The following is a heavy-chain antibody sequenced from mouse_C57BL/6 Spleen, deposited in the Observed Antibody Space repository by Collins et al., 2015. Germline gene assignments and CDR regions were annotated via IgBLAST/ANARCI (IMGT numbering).Heavy chain of an antibody. Sequence: QVQLKQSGPGLVQPSQSLSITCTVSGFSLTSYGVHWVRQSPGKGLEWLGVIWRGGSTDYNAAFMSRLSITKDNSKSQVFFKMNSLQADDTAIYYCAKRGDYYGSPSYFDVWGTGTTAPSPQ. D-gene: IGHD1-1*01. V-gene: IGHV2-5*01. CDR2: IWRGGST. CDR3: AKRGDYYGSPSYFDV. J-gene: IGHJ1*03. CDR1: GFSLTSYG.